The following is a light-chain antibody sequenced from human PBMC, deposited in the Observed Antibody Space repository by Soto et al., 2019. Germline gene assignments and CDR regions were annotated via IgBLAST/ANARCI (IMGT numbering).Light chain of an antibody. V-gene: IGLV2-14*01. CDR3: SSYITRTPLDV. CDR2: EVS. J-gene: IGLJ1*01. Sequence: QSALPQPASGSGSPGQSITISCTGTSSDVGGYNYVSWYQQYPGKAPKLIIYEVSNRPSGVSNRFSGSKSGNTASLTISGLQAEDEADYYCSSYITRTPLDVFGTGTKVTVL. CDR1: SSDVGGYNY.